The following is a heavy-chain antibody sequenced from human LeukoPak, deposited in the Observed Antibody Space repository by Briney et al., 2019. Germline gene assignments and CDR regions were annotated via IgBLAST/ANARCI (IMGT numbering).Heavy chain of an antibody. CDR2: IYYSGST. J-gene: IGHJ5*02. D-gene: IGHD3-10*01. CDR1: GGSISSSSYY. V-gene: IGHV4-39*07. CDR3: ARGRRYYGSGSYSGAWFDP. Sequence: PSESLSLTCTVSGGSISSSSYYWGWIRQPPGKGLEWIGSIYYSGSTNYNPSLKSRVTISVDKSKNQFSLKLSSVTAADTAVYYCARGRRYYGSGSYSGAWFDPWDQGTLVTVSS.